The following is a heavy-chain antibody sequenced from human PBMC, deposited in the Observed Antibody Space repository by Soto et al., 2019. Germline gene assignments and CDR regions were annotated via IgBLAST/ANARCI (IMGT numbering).Heavy chain of an antibody. Sequence: AGGSLRLSCAASGFKFSDYSMNWVRQAPGKGLEWVSYISRSNSTTYYAASVRGRFTISRDNAKNVLFLQLNSLRAENTAVYYCARDTNHYDWLDYWGQGTLVTVSS. CDR2: ISRSNSTT. CDR3: ARDTNHYDWLDY. V-gene: IGHV3-48*04. CDR1: GFKFSDYS. D-gene: IGHD5-12*01. J-gene: IGHJ4*02.